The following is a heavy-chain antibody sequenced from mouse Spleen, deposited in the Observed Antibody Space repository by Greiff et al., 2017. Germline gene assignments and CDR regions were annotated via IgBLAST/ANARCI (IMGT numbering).Heavy chain of an antibody. V-gene: IGHV3-1*01. Sequence: EVQLQESGPGMVKPSQSLSLTCTVTGYSITSGYDWHWIRHFPGNKLEWMGYISYSGNTNYNPSLKSRISITHDTSKNHFFLKLNSVTTEDTATYYCAREGEGFSSWFAYWGQGTLVTVSA. CDR2: ISYSGNT. CDR1: GYSITSGYD. J-gene: IGHJ3*01. CDR3: AREGEGFSSWFAY.